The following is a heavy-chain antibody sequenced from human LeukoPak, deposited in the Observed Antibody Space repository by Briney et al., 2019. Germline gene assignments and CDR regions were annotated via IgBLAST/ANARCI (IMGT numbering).Heavy chain of an antibody. Sequence: GASVEVSCKVSGYTLTELSMHWVRQAPGKGLEWMGGFDPEDGETIYAQKFQGRVTMTEDTSTDTAYMELSSLRSEDTAVYYCRGSYFLHAFDIWGQGTMVTVSS. D-gene: IGHD1-26*01. CDR2: FDPEDGET. CDR3: RGSYFLHAFDI. V-gene: IGHV1-24*01. CDR1: GYTLTELS. J-gene: IGHJ3*02.